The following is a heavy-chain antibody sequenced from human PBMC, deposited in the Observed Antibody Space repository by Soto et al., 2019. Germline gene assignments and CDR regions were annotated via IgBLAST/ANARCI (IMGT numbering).Heavy chain of an antibody. CDR3: ARDGYGDSYYYYGMDV. Sequence: AXVXXXXXASGXXXTGYYMHWVRQAPGQGLEWMGWINPNSGGTNYAQKFQGWVTMTRDTSISTAYMELSRLRSDDTAVYYCARDGYGDSYYYYGMDVWGQGTTVTVSS. D-gene: IGHD4-17*01. CDR2: INPNSGGT. CDR1: GXXXTGYY. J-gene: IGHJ6*02. V-gene: IGHV1-2*04.